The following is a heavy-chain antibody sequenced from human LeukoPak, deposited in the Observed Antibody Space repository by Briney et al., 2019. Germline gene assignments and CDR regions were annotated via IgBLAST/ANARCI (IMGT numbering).Heavy chain of an antibody. V-gene: IGHV3-23*01. CDR1: GFTFSDYG. J-gene: IGHJ4*02. CDR2: MSGDGATT. D-gene: IGHD1-26*01. CDR3: AKDRPGAMLYFDC. Sequence: GGSLRLSCAASGFTFSDYGMSWVRQAPGKGLEWVSAMSGDGATTYYADSVKGRFTISRDNSKNALYLQINNLGAEDTAVYYCAKDRPGAMLYFDCWGQGTLVTASS.